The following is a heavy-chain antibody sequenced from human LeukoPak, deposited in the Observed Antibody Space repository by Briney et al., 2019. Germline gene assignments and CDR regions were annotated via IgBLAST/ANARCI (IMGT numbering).Heavy chain of an antibody. J-gene: IGHJ4*02. CDR1: GFTFSDYY. Sequence: GGSLRLSCAASGFTFSDYYMSWIRQAPGKGLEWVSYISSSGSTIYYADSVKGRFTISRDNAKNSLYLQMNSLRAEDTAVYYCARVSRTTVTLWFDYWGQGTLVTVSS. V-gene: IGHV3-11*01. CDR2: ISSSGSTI. CDR3: ARVSRTTVTLWFDY. D-gene: IGHD4-17*01.